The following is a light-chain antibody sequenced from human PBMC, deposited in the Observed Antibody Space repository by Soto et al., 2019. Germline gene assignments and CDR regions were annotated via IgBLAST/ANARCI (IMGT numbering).Light chain of an antibody. V-gene: IGKV3-11*01. CDR3: QQRSNWPIT. CDR2: DAS. J-gene: IGKJ5*01. CDR1: QSVSDY. Sequence: EIVLTQPPATLSLSPGETATLSCRASQSVSDYLAWYQQKPGQPPRLLIYDASKRATGIPPRFSGSGSTTDFTLTISSLEPEDFAVYYCQQRSNWPITFGQGTRLEIK.